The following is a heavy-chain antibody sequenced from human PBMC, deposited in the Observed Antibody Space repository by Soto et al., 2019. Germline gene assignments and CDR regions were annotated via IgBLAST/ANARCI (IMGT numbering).Heavy chain of an antibody. Sequence: SETLSLTCAVYGGSISTGGYSWSWIRQPPGKGLEWIGYIYLSASTYYNPSLKSRVAISVGRSSNQFSLTLTSVTAADTAVYYCARTFMIGYHMDVWGQGTTVTVSS. CDR1: GGSISTGGYS. CDR3: ARTFMIGYHMDV. V-gene: IGHV4-30-2*01. D-gene: IGHD3-22*01. CDR2: IYLSAST. J-gene: IGHJ6*02.